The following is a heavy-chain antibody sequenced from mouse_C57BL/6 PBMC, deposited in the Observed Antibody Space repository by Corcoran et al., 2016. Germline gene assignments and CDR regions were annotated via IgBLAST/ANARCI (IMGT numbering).Heavy chain of an antibody. CDR2: INPNNGGT. V-gene: IGHV1-26*01. Sequence: ELQLQQSGPELVKPGASLKISCKASGYTFTDYYMNWVKQSHGKSLKWIGDINPNNGGTSYNQKFKGKATLTVDKSSSTAYMELRSLTSEDSAVYYCARKAMAYYYAMDYWGQGTSVTVSS. CDR3: ARKAMAYYYAMDY. CDR1: GYTFTDYY. J-gene: IGHJ4*01. D-gene: IGHD1-1*02.